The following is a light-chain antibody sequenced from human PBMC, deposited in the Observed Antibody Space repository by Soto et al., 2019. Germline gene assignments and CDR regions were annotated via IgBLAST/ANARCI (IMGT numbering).Light chain of an antibody. CDR1: QSISSW. CDR2: DAS. Sequence: DIQMTQSPSTLSASVRDRVTITCRASQSISSWLAWYQQKPGKAPKLLIYDASSLESGVPPRFSGSGSGTEFTLTISSLQPDDFATYYCEQYNSYPWTFGQGTKVEIK. J-gene: IGKJ1*01. V-gene: IGKV1-5*01. CDR3: EQYNSYPWT.